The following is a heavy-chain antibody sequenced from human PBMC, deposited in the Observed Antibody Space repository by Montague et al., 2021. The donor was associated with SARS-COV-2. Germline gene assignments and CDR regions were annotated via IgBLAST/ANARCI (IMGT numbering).Heavy chain of an antibody. CDR3: AGDPFSYSSGWTYYYYGMDV. CDR2: ISYDGSNK. J-gene: IGHJ6*02. D-gene: IGHD6-19*01. CDR1: GFTFSSYA. V-gene: IGHV3-30*04. Sequence: SLRLSCAASGFTFSSYAMHWVRQAPGKGLEWVAVISYDGSNKYYVDSVKGRFTISRDNSKNTLYLQMNSLRAEDTAVYYCAGDPFSYSSGWTYYYYGMDVWGQGTTVTVSS.